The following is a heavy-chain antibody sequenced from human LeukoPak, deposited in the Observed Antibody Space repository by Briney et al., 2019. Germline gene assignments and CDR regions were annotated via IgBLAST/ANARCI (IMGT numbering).Heavy chain of an antibody. CDR2: IYYSGST. CDR3: ARVYNDFWSTRDAFDI. D-gene: IGHD3-3*01. V-gene: IGHV4-39*07. Sequence: SETLSLTCTVSGDSISSSSYYWGWIRQPPGKGLEWIGSIYYSGSTYYNPSLKSRVTISVDTSKNQFSLKLSSVTAANTAVYYCARVYNDFWSTRDAFDIWGQGTMVTVCS. CDR1: GDSISSSSYY. J-gene: IGHJ3*02.